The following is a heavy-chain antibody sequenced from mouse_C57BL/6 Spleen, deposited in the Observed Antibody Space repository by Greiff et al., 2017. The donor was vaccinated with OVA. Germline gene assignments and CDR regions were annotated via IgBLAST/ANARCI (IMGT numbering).Heavy chain of an antibody. CDR2: ISSGGSYT. V-gene: IGHV5-6*01. CDR1: GFTFSSYG. Sequence: ESGGDLVKPGGSLKLSCAASGFTFSSYGMSWVRQTPDKRLEWVATISSGGSYTYYPDSVKGRFTISRDNAKNTLYLQMSSLKSEDTAMYYCARQGITTVVAPYFDVWGTGTTVTVSS. D-gene: IGHD1-1*01. J-gene: IGHJ1*03. CDR3: ARQGITTVVAPYFDV.